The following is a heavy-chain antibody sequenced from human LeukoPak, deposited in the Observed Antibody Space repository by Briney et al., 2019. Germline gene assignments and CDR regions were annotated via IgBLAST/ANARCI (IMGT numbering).Heavy chain of an antibody. CDR3: ARGCSGGSCYPAHFDY. J-gene: IGHJ4*02. D-gene: IGHD2-15*01. CDR2: INHSGST. CDR1: GGSFSGSY. V-gene: IGHV4-34*01. Sequence: PSETLCLTCAVYGGSFSGSYWSWIRQPPGKGLEWIGEINHSGSTNNNPSLKSRVNRSVDTSKSQFYLQLSSVTAADTAVYYCARGCSGGSCYPAHFDYWGQGTLVTVSS.